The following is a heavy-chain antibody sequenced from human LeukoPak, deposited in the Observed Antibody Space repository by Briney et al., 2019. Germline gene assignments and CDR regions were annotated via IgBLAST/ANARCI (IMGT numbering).Heavy chain of an antibody. V-gene: IGHV3-53*01. CDR2: IYSGGST. CDR3: ARSGIAVAGTWGFDY. CDR1: GFTVSSNY. Sequence: GGSLRLSCAASGFTVSSNYMSWVRQAPGKGLEWVSVIYSGGSTYYADSVKGRFTISRDNSKNTLYPQMNSLRAEDTAVYYCARSGIAVAGTWGFDYWGQGTLVTVSS. J-gene: IGHJ4*02. D-gene: IGHD6-19*01.